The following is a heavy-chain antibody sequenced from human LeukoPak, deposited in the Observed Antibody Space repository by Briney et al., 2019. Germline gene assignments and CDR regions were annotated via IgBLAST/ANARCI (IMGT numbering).Heavy chain of an antibody. D-gene: IGHD2-2*02. CDR1: GFTFSSYW. CDR3: ARLSCSGASCYTDYYYHMDV. V-gene: IGHV3-74*01. CDR2: INTAGRTT. Sequence: PGGSLRLSCAASGFTFSSYWMNWVRQVPGMGLVWVSRINTAGRTTNYAASVKGRFTISRDNAKNTLYLQMNSLRAEDTAVYYCARLSCSGASCYTDYYYHMDVWGKGTTVTVSS. J-gene: IGHJ6*03.